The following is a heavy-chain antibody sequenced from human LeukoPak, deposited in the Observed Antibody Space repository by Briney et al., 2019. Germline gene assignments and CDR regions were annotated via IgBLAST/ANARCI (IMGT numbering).Heavy chain of an antibody. D-gene: IGHD6-19*01. CDR2: ISGSGGST. Sequence: PGGSLRLSCAASGFTFSSYAMSWVRQAPGKGLEWVSAISGSGGSTYYADSVKGRFTISRDNSKNTPYLQMNSLRAEDTAVYYCAKDESGWDYFDYWGQGTLVTVSS. V-gene: IGHV3-23*01. CDR3: AKDESGWDYFDY. J-gene: IGHJ4*02. CDR1: GFTFSSYA.